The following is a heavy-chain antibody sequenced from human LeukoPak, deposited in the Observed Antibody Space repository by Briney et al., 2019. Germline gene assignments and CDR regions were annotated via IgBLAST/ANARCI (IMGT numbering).Heavy chain of an antibody. CDR3: AKVPGQRWLQLDAFDI. CDR2: ISGSGDSGGRT. J-gene: IGHJ3*02. V-gene: IGHV3-23*01. Sequence: GGSLRLSCAASGFTFSSYAMSWVRQTPGKGLEWVSGISGSGDSGGRTFYADSVKGRFTISRDNSKNTLYLQMNSLRAEDTAVYYCAKVPGQRWLQLDAFDIWGQGTMVTVSS. CDR1: GFTFSSYA. D-gene: IGHD5-24*01.